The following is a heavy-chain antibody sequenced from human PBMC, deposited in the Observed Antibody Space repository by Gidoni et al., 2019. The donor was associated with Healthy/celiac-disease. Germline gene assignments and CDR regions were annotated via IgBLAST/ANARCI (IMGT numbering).Heavy chain of an antibody. CDR1: GFTFSSYA. CDR3: AKDPGGSSFPLYYFDY. Sequence: EVQLLESGGGLVQPGGSLRLSCAASGFTFSSYAMSWVRQAPGKELEWVSAISGSGGSTYYADSVKGRFTISRDNSKNTLYLQMNSLRAEDTAVYYCAKDPGGSSFPLYYFDYWGQGTLVTVSS. CDR2: ISGSGGST. D-gene: IGHD2-15*01. V-gene: IGHV3-23*01. J-gene: IGHJ4*02.